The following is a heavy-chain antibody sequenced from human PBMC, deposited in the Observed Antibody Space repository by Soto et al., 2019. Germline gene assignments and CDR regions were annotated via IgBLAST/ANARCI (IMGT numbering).Heavy chain of an antibody. CDR2: IYYSGST. D-gene: IGHD5-12*01. J-gene: IGHJ3*02. Sequence: NPSENLSLTSTVSGGSISSGGYYWSWIRQHPGKGLEWIGYIYYSGSTYYNPSLKSRVTISVDTSKNQFSLKLSSVTAADTAVYYCARDQKRWLQFDIWVQGSMVP. CDR1: GGSISSGGYY. V-gene: IGHV4-31*03. CDR3: ARDQKRWLQFDI.